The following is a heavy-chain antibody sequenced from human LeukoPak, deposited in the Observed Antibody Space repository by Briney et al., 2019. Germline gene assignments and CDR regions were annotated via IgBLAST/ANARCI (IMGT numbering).Heavy chain of an antibody. CDR3: ARDCSSTSCPSAFDI. Sequence: KPGGSLRLSCAASGFTFSSYSMNWVRQAPGKGLEWVSSISSSSSYIYYADSVKGRFTISRDNAKNSLYLQMNSLRAEDTAVYYCARDCSSTSCPSAFDIWGQGTMVTVSS. D-gene: IGHD2-2*01. J-gene: IGHJ3*02. CDR1: GFTFSSYS. CDR2: ISSSSSYI. V-gene: IGHV3-21*01.